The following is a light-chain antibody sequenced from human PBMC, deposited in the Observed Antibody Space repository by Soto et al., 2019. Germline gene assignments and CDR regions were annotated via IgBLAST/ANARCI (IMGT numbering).Light chain of an antibody. CDR2: EGS. CDR1: SSDGGSYNL. J-gene: IGLJ2*01. V-gene: IGLV2-23*01. Sequence: QSALTQPASVSGSPGQSITISCTGTSSDGGSYNLVSWYQQHPGKAPKLMIYEGSKRPSGASNRFSGSKSANTASLANSELEDEEEADYYCCSYAGSYTLVFGGGTKLTVL. CDR3: CSYAGSYTLV.